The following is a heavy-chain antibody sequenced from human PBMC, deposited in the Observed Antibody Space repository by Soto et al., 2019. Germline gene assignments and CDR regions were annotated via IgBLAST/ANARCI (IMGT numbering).Heavy chain of an antibody. V-gene: IGHV3-21*01. CDR1: GFTFSSYS. CDR3: ARTGTTVRNWFDP. J-gene: IGHJ5*02. CDR2: ISSSSSYI. Sequence: EVQLVESGAGLVKPGGSLRLSCAASGFTFSSYSMNWVRQAPGKGLEWVSSISSSSSYIYYADSVKGRFTISRDNAKNSLYLQMNSLRAEDTAVYYCARTGTTVRNWFDPWGQGTLVTVSS. D-gene: IGHD1-7*01.